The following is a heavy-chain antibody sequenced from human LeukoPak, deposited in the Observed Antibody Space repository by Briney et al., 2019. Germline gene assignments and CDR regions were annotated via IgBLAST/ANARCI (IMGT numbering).Heavy chain of an antibody. J-gene: IGHJ4*02. V-gene: IGHV3-7*01. Sequence: GGSLRLSCAASGFTFTTYWMTWVRQAPGKGPEWVAKIKQDGSEKYYVDSVKGRFTISRDNAKNSLYLQMNSLRAEDTAEYYCATFMGSSWYLGYWGQGTLVIVSS. CDR1: GFTFTTYW. CDR2: IKQDGSEK. D-gene: IGHD6-13*01. CDR3: ATFMGSSWYLGY.